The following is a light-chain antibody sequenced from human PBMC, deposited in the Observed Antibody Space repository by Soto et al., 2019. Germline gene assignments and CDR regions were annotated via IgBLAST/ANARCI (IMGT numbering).Light chain of an antibody. Sequence: DIQMTQSPSSLSASVGDRVTITCQAGQGISHYLNWYQQKPGKAPKLLIYDASNLQSGVPSRFSGCGSGTEFTLTISSLQPEDFATYYCQQLNSYPRTFGPGTKVDIK. CDR1: QGISHY. J-gene: IGKJ3*01. V-gene: IGKV1-17*01. CDR2: DAS. CDR3: QQLNSYPRT.